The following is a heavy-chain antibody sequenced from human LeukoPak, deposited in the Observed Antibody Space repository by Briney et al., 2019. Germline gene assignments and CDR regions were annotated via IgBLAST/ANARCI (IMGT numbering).Heavy chain of an antibody. CDR3: AREGGCSGGSCQGAFDI. D-gene: IGHD2-15*01. Sequence: SETLSLTCAVYGGSFSGYYWSWIRQPPGKGLEWIGEINHSGSTNYNPSLKSRVTISVDTSKNQFSLKLSSVTAADTAVYYCAREGGCSGGSCQGAFDIWGQGTMVTVSS. CDR2: INHSGST. J-gene: IGHJ3*02. V-gene: IGHV4-34*01. CDR1: GGSFSGYY.